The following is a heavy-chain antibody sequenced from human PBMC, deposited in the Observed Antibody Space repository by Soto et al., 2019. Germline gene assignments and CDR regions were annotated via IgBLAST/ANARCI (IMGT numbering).Heavy chain of an antibody. Sequence: GSLGVSWAASGFTFSSYAMSWVRQAPGKGLEWVSRMTGDGRTTQYADSVKGRFTASRDNAKGTLDLQMNSLRAEDTAVYYCATAEVDYWGPGTLVTVCS. V-gene: IGHV3-23*01. CDR2: MTGDGRTT. CDR1: GFTFSSYA. J-gene: IGHJ4*02. CDR3: ATAEVDY.